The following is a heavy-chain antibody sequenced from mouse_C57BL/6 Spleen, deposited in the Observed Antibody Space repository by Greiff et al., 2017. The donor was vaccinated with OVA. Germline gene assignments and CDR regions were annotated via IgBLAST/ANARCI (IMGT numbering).Heavy chain of an antibody. D-gene: IGHD1-1*01. J-gene: IGHJ4*01. CDR1: GYTFTSYW. Sequence: QVQLQQPGAELVMPGASVKLSCKASGYTFTSYWMHWVKQRPGQGLEWIGEIDPSDSYTNYNQKFKGKSTLTVAKSSSTAYMQLSSLTSEDSAVYYCARWGVVANYAMDYWGQGTSVTVSS. CDR2: IDPSDSYT. CDR3: ARWGVVANYAMDY. V-gene: IGHV1-69*01.